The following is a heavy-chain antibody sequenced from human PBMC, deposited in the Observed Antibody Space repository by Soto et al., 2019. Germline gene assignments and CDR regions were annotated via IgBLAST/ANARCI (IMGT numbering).Heavy chain of an antibody. CDR3: AKENSIDRIVVVPAAHYYYYYGMDV. J-gene: IGHJ6*02. Sequence: QVQLVESGGGVVQPGRSLRLSCAASGFTFSSYGMHWVRQAPGKGLEWVAVISYDGSNKYYADSVKGRFTISRDNSKNTLYLQMNSLRAEDTAVYYCAKENSIDRIVVVPAAHYYYYYGMDVWGQGTTVTVSS. CDR2: ISYDGSNK. CDR1: GFTFSSYG. V-gene: IGHV3-30*18. D-gene: IGHD2-2*01.